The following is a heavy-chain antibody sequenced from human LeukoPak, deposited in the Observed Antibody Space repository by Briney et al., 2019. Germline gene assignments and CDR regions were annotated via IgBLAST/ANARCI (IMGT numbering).Heavy chain of an antibody. V-gene: IGHV3-33*03. CDR2: IWYDGSNK. CDR1: GVTFSSYG. CDR3: ASSVTDDSSGYYKH. D-gene: IGHD3-22*01. Sequence: GGSLRLSCAASGVTFSSYGMHWVRQAPGKGLEWVAVIWYDGSNKYYADSVKGRFTISRDNSKNTLYLQMNSLRAEDTAVYYCASSVTDDSSGYYKHWGQGTLVTVSS. J-gene: IGHJ1*01.